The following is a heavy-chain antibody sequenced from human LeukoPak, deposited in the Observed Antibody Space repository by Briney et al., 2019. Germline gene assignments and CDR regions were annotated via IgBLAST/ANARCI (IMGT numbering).Heavy chain of an antibody. Sequence: PGGSLRLSCAASGFTFSSYWMHWVRQAPGKGLEWVSAISGSGGSTYYADSVKGRFTISRDNSKNTLYLQMNSLRAEDTAVYYCAKRGQGSGCSSTSCYLYVDYWGQGTLVTVSS. CDR1: GFTFSSYW. V-gene: IGHV3-23*01. CDR2: ISGSGGST. D-gene: IGHD2-2*01. CDR3: AKRGQGSGCSSTSCYLYVDY. J-gene: IGHJ4*02.